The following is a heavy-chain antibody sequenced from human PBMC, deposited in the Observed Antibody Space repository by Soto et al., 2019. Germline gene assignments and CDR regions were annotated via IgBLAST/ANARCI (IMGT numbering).Heavy chain of an antibody. Sequence: ASVKVSCKASGYTFTSYDINWVRQATGQGLEWMGWMSPNSGNTGYAQKFQGRVTMTRNTSIRTAYMEVSSLRSEDTAVYYCARGPRESSDAFDIWGQGTMVTVSS. CDR1: GYTFTSYD. CDR2: MSPNSGNT. CDR3: ARGPRESSDAFDI. V-gene: IGHV1-8*01. D-gene: IGHD1-26*01. J-gene: IGHJ3*02.